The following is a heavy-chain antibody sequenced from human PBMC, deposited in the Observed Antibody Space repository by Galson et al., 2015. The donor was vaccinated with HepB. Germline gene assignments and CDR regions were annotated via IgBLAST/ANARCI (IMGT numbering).Heavy chain of an antibody. Sequence: SLRLSCAASGFTFSSYAMSWVRQAPGKGLEWVPAISGTGGTTDYADSVKGRFTIARDNSKNALYLQMNSLRAEDTAVYYCAKDGFFGVVISSRVYFDSWGQGTLVTVSS. CDR1: GFTFSSYA. CDR2: ISGTGGTT. J-gene: IGHJ4*02. V-gene: IGHV3-23*01. D-gene: IGHD3-3*01. CDR3: AKDGFFGVVISSRVYFDS.